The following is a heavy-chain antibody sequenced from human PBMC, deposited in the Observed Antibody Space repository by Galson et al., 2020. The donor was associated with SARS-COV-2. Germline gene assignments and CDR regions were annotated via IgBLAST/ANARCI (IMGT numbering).Heavy chain of an antibody. Sequence: ASETLSLTCTVSGYAISSGYYWRWIRQSPEKGLEWIANIHRSGSTYYNPSLKSRATISVDTSKNEFSLRLTSMTAADTAVYYCARQVVAKTYYFDYWGQGILVTVSS. D-gene: IGHD2-15*01. CDR2: IHRSGST. J-gene: IGHJ4*02. V-gene: IGHV4-38-2*02. CDR1: GYAISSGYY. CDR3: ARQVVAKTYYFDY.